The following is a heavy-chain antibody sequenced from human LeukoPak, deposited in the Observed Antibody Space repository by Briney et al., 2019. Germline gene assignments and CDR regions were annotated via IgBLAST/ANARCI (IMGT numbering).Heavy chain of an antibody. CDR1: GGTFSSHA. CDR3: ARGGDIVVVPAATPFDY. V-gene: IGHV1-69*13. J-gene: IGHJ4*02. D-gene: IGHD2-2*02. Sequence: SVKVSCKASGGTFSSHAISWVRQAPGQGLEWMGGIIPIFGTANYAQKFQGRVTITADESTSTAYMELSSLRSEDTAVYYCARGGDIVVVPAATPFDYWGQGTLVTVSS. CDR2: IIPIFGTA.